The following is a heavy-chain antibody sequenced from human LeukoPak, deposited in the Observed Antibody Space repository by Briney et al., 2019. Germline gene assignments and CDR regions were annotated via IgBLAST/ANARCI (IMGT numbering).Heavy chain of an antibody. J-gene: IGHJ1*01. V-gene: IGHV3-23*01. CDR1: GVTFRTYA. D-gene: IGHD1-26*01. Sequence: GGSLRLSCAASGVTFRTYAMSWVRQAPGKGLEWVAGIGGSGASTFYADSVKGRFTISRDNSKNTLYLQMNSLRAEDTAVYYCARDKIVGATTGSSFQHWGQGTLVTVSS. CDR3: ARDKIVGATTGSSFQH. CDR2: IGGSGAST.